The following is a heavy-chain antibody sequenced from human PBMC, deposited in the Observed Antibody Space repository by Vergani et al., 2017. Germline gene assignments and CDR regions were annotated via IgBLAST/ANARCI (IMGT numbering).Heavy chain of an antibody. Sequence: QVQLVESGGGVVQRGGSLILSCATSGFTLSNYDMQWIRQGPGKGLEFVAFIQFDGSNQYYADSVKGRFTLSRDFSKNTLYLQMNSLRTDDTATYDCAKHFRGWGIDYWGQGTQVIVSS. J-gene: IGHJ4*02. CDR2: IQFDGSNQ. D-gene: IGHD3-16*01. CDR3: AKHFRGWGIDY. V-gene: IGHV3-30*02. CDR1: GFTLSNYD.